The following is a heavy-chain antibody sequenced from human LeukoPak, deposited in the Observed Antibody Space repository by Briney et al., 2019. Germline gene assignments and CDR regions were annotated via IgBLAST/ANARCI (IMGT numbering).Heavy chain of an antibody. D-gene: IGHD1-1*01. CDR3: ARDRGYNWNDVDASDI. CDR2: INPNSGGT. J-gene: IGHJ3*02. V-gene: IGHV1-2*02. Sequence: ASVKVSCKASGYTFTGYYMHWVRQAPGQGLEWMGWINPNSGGTNYAQKFQGRVTMTRDTSISTAYMELSRLRSDDTAVYYCARDRGYNWNDVDASDIWGQGTMVTVSS. CDR1: GYTFTGYY.